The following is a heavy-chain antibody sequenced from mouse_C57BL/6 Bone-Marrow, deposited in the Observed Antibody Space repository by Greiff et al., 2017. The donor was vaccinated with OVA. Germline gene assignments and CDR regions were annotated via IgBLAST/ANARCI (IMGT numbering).Heavy chain of an antibody. D-gene: IGHD1-1*01. J-gene: IGHJ2*01. Sequence: EVQRVESGGDLVKPGGSLKLSCAASGFTFSSYGMSWVRQTPDKRLEWVATISSGGSYTYYPDSVKGRFTISRDNAKNTLYLQMSSLKSEDTAMYYYARQNYVSSYDFNYWSQGTTLTVSS. CDR3: ARQNYVSSYDFNY. CDR1: GFTFSSYG. CDR2: ISSGGSYT. V-gene: IGHV5-6*01.